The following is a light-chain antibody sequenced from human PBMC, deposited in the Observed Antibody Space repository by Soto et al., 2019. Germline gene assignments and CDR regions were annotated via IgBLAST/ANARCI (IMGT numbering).Light chain of an antibody. CDR2: LEGSGSY. CDR1: SGHSSYI. J-gene: IGLJ2*01. Sequence: QLVLTQSSSASASLGSSVKLTCTLSSGHSSYIIAWHQQQPGKAPRYLMKLEGSGSYNKGGGVPDRFSGSSSGADRYLTISNLLFEDEADYYCEIWDSNTHVVFGGGSKLTVL. V-gene: IGLV4-60*02. CDR3: EIWDSNTHVV.